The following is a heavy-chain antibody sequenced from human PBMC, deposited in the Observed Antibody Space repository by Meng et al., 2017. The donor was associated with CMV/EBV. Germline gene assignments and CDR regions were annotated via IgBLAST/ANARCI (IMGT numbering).Heavy chain of an antibody. J-gene: IGHJ4*02. CDR2: IYYSGST. D-gene: IGHD6-19*01. CDR3: ARDSAVAGVVDY. Sequence: RRLQEAGPGLVKPSETLSLTCTVSGGSISSSSYYWGWIRQPPGKGLEWIGSIYYSGSTYYNPSLKSRVTISVDTSKNQFSLKLSSVTAADTAVYYCARDSAVAGVVDYWGQGTLVTVSS. CDR1: GGSISSSSYY. V-gene: IGHV4-39*07.